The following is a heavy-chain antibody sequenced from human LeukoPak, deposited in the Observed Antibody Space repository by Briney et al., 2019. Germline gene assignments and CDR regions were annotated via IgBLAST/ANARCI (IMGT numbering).Heavy chain of an antibody. J-gene: IGHJ4*02. V-gene: IGHV4-34*01. CDR2: INHSGYT. Sequence: PSETLSLTCAVSGVSFDDYYWAWVRQTPGKGLECIGEINHSGYTNDSPSLKSRVTLSIDTSRKQFSLNLRSVTVADAGTYYCTRMTTGHDYWGQGTLVTVSS. D-gene: IGHD4-17*01. CDR1: GVSFDDYY. CDR3: TRMTTGHDY.